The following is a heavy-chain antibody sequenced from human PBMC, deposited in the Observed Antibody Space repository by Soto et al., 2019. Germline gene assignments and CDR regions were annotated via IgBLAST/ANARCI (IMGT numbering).Heavy chain of an antibody. CDR2: IYHSGST. D-gene: IGHD7-27*01. V-gene: IGHV4-30-2*02. CDR3: ARRWGTSFDS. Sequence: SETLSLTCAVSGGSISSGGYSWSLIRQPPGKGLEWIGYIYHSGSTNYNPSLKSRVTISVDTSKNQFSLKVSSVTAADTAVYYCARRWGTSFDSWGQGTLVTVSS. CDR1: GGSISSGGYS. J-gene: IGHJ4*02.